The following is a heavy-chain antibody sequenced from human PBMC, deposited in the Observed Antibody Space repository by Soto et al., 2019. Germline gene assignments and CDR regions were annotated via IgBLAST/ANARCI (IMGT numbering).Heavy chain of an antibody. Sequence: RRLSCGASGFTFSSYGMHWVRQAPGKGLDWVAVIWYDGRNKYNADSVQGRFTIYRDNSKDTLYLQMNSLSAEDTAVYYCARDFNSCSGGNCYSDYYYGMDVWGQGTTVTVSS. CDR2: IWYDGRNK. CDR3: ARDFNSCSGGNCYSDYYYGMDV. D-gene: IGHD2-15*01. V-gene: IGHV3-33*01. J-gene: IGHJ6*02. CDR1: GFTFSSYG.